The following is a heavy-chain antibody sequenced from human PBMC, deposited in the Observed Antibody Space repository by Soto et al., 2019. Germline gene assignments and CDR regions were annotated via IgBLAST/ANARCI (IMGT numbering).Heavy chain of an antibody. J-gene: IGHJ4*02. CDR3: VRTERGYSGYDWHY. V-gene: IGHV1-69*02. CDR1: GGTFSSYT. CDR2: IIPILGIA. Sequence: SVKFSCKASGGTFSSYTISWVLQAPGQGLEWMGRIIPILGIANYAQKFQGRVTITADKSTSTAYMELSSLRSEDTAVYYCVRTERGYSGYDWHYWGQGALVTVSS. D-gene: IGHD5-12*01.